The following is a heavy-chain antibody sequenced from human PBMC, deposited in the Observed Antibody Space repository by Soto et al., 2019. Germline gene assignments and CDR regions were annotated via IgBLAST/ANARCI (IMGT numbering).Heavy chain of an antibody. CDR2: IFYSGTT. CDR1: GGSISSPSYN. Sequence: QLRESGPGLLKPSETLSLTCTVSGGSISSPSYNWGWVRQPPGKGPEWIGTIFYSGTTPYNPSLRSRLAMSVDTSKSQVSLTLTSVTAADTAVYYCTTLASGHFDSWGQGAQVTVSS. J-gene: IGHJ4*02. V-gene: IGHV4-39*01. D-gene: IGHD3-10*01. CDR3: TTLASGHFDS.